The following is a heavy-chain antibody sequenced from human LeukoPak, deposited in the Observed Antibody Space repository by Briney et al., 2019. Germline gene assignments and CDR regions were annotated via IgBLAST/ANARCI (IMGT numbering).Heavy chain of an antibody. J-gene: IGHJ6*03. CDR3: ATVFQQRGYYYMDV. CDR2: FDPERGEA. CDR1: GNTLIQLS. V-gene: IGHV1-24*01. D-gene: IGHD6-13*01. Sequence: ASVKVSGKLSGNTLIQLSMHWVRQAPGKGLEWMGGFDPERGEAVYAQKFQGRLTMTEDRSTDTGYIQLSRLTSEDTAVYFCATVFQQRGYYYMDVWGKGTTVIVSS.